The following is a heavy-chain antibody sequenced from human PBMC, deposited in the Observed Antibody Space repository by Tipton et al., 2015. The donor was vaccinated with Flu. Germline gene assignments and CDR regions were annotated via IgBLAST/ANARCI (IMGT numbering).Heavy chain of an antibody. CDR1: GGSISSGSYF. J-gene: IGHJ4*02. CDR3: ARYTNWDFYFDS. D-gene: IGHD1-7*01. V-gene: IGHV4-61*02. Sequence: GLVKPSQTLSLICTVSGGSISSGSYFWTWIRQPAGKGLEWIGRIYSDGATVYNPSLNSRVLVSVDRSKNQFSLKLSSVTAADTAVYYCARYTNWDFYFDSWGQGTLVAVSS. CDR2: IYSDGAT.